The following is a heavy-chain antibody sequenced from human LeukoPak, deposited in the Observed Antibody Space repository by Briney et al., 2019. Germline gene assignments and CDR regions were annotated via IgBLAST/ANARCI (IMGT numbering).Heavy chain of an antibody. V-gene: IGHV4-39*07. J-gene: IGHJ4*02. D-gene: IGHD3-22*01. CDR3: ARAQITMILFDY. CDR1: GGSISSGGYY. CDR2: IYHSGST. Sequence: SETLSLTCTVSGGSISSGGYYWGWIRQPPGKGLEWIGSIYHSGSTYYNPSLKSRVTISVDTSKNQFSLKLSSVTAADTAVYHCARAQITMILFDYWGQGTLVTVSS.